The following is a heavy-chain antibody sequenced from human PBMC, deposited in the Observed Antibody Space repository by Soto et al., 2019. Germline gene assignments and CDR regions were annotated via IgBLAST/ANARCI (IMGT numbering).Heavy chain of an antibody. CDR2: INHSGVT. D-gene: IGHD3-3*01. CDR1: GGSFSGYY. J-gene: IGHJ4*02. V-gene: IGHV4-34*01. Sequence: QVHLQQWGAGLLKSSETLSLTCAVYGGSFSGYYWSWIRQPPGKGLEWIGEINHSGVTNYNPSLKRRVTIALATSKNHLSLNLTSMTAADTAVYYCARGSVDYNFWSGYYSRFYYCDFWGQGTLVTVSS. CDR3: ARGSVDYNFWSGYYSRFYYCDF.